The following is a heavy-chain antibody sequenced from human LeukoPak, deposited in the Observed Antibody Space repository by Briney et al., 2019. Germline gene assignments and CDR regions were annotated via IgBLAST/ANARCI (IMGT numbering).Heavy chain of an antibody. CDR1: GFTFSSYA. D-gene: IGHD6-6*01. CDR3: ARDQGMQLVRLTFDY. CDR2: ISYDGSNK. Sequence: PGGSLRLSCAASGFTFSSYAMHWVRQAPGKGLEWVAVISYDGSNKYYADSVKGRSTISRDNSKNTLYLQMNSLRAEDTAVYYCARDQGMQLVRLTFDYWGQGTLVTVSS. V-gene: IGHV3-30-3*01. J-gene: IGHJ4*02.